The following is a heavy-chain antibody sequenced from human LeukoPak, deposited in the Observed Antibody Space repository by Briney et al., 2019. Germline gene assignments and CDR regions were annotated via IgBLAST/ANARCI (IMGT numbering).Heavy chain of an antibody. CDR1: GGSISSGDYY. CDR2: IYYSGST. CDR3: ARLVVAGGYYYGMDV. V-gene: IGHV4-30-4*01. Sequence: SQTLSLTCTVSGGSISSGDYYWSWIRQPPGKGLEWIGYIYYSGSTYYNPSLKSRVTTSIDTSKNQFSLRLNSVTAADTAVYYCARLVVAGGYYYGMDVWGQGTTVTVSS. J-gene: IGHJ6*02. D-gene: IGHD2-15*01.